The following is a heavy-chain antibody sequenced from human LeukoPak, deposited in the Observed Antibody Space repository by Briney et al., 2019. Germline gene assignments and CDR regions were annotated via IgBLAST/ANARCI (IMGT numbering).Heavy chain of an antibody. J-gene: IGHJ3*02. CDR3: ARDVAFSAFDI. V-gene: IGHV3-21*01. Sequence: GGSLRLSCAASGFTFSSYSMNWVRQAPGKGLEWVSSISSSSSYIYYVDSVKGRFTISRDNAKNSLYLQMNSLRAEDTAVYYCARDVAFSAFDIWGQGTMVTVSS. D-gene: IGHD5-12*01. CDR2: ISSSSSYI. CDR1: GFTFSSYS.